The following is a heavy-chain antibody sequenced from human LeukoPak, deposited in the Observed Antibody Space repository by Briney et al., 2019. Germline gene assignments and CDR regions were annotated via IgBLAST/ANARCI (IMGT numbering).Heavy chain of an antibody. CDR3: ARDRQMV. Sequence: GGSLRLSCAASGFTFSSYGMHWVRQAPGKGLEWVAFIRYDGSNKYYADSVKGRFTISRDNAKNSLYLQMNSLRAEDTAVYYCARDRQMVWGQGTLVTVSS. D-gene: IGHD3-10*01. CDR1: GFTFSSYG. CDR2: IRYDGSNK. V-gene: IGHV3-30*02. J-gene: IGHJ4*02.